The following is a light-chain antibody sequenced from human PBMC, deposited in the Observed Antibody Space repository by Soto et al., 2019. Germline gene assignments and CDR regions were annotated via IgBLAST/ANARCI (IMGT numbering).Light chain of an antibody. CDR3: QQSYCTLFP. CDR2: AAS. CDR1: QSISSY. J-gene: IGKJ5*01. Sequence: DIQMTQSPSSLSASVGDRVTITCRASQSISSYLNWYQQKPGKAPKLLIYAASSLQSGVPSRFSGSGSGTDFTLTISSLLPEDFATYYCQQSYCTLFPFGQGTRLEI. V-gene: IGKV1-39*01.